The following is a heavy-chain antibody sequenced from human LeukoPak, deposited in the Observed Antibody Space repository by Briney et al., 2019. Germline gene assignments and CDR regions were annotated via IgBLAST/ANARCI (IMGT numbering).Heavy chain of an antibody. CDR3: ATGNYYDSRGYYTFGH. CDR2: INGDGSTT. Sequence: GRSLTLSCAASGFTFSRYWMHWVRQAPGKGLVWVSRINGDGSTTSYADSVKGGFTISRNNAKNTLYLQMNSLRAEDTAVYYCATGNYYDSRGYYTFGHWGQGTLVTVSS. V-gene: IGHV3-74*01. D-gene: IGHD3-22*01. J-gene: IGHJ1*01. CDR1: GFTFSRYW.